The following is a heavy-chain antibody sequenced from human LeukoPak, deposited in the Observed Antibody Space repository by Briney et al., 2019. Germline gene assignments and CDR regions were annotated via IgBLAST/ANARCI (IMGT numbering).Heavy chain of an antibody. V-gene: IGHV3-7*03. D-gene: IGHD4-17*01. CDR3: ARGPTVTTRPDY. J-gene: IGHJ4*02. CDR1: GFTFSNYW. Sequence: PGGSLRLSCAASGFTFSNYWMTWVRQAPGKGLEWVANIKQDGSEKYYVDSVKGRFTISRDNAKNSLYLQMNSLRAEDTALYYCARGPTVTTRPDYWGQRTLVTVSS. CDR2: IKQDGSEK.